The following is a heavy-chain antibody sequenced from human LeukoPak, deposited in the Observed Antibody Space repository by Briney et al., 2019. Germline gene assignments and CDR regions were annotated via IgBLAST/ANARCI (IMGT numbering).Heavy chain of an antibody. J-gene: IGHJ6*02. CDR3: AKGGPTGLYYYYGMDV. V-gene: IGHV3-30-3*01. CDR2: ISYDGSNK. CDR1: GFTFSSYA. D-gene: IGHD4-17*01. Sequence: GGSLRLSCAASGFTFSSYAMHWVRQAPGKGLEWVAVISYDGSNKYYADSVKGRFTISRDNSKNTLYLQMNSLRAEDTAVYYCAKGGPTGLYYYYGMDVWGQGTTVTVS.